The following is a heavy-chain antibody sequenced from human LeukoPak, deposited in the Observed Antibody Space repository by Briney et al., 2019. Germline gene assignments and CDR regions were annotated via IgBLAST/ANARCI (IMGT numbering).Heavy chain of an antibody. J-gene: IGHJ5*02. V-gene: IGHV3-30*01. CDR1: GFTFSDYT. CDR2: ISHDGGSA. Sequence: GGSLRLSCAASGFTFSDYTMNWVRQAPGKGLEWVAMISHDGGSAYYGDSVKGRLTIFRDNSKNTLYLQMNSLRTEDTGVYYCAKDWGSSDWYNWFDPWGQGTLVTVSS. D-gene: IGHD6-19*01. CDR3: AKDWGSSDWYNWFDP.